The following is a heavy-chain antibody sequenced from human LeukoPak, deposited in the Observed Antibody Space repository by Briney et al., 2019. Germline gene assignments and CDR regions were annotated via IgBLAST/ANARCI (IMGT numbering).Heavy chain of an antibody. CDR2: INPNSGGT. V-gene: IGHV1-2*02. CDR3: AGPATRYSSGCGY. CDR1: GYTFTSYY. Sequence: ASVKVSCKASGYTFTSYYMHWVRQAPGQGLEWMGWINPNSGGTNYAQKFQGRVTMTRDTSISTAYMELSRLRSDDTAVYYCAGPATRYSSGCGYWGQGTLVTVSS. D-gene: IGHD6-19*01. J-gene: IGHJ4*02.